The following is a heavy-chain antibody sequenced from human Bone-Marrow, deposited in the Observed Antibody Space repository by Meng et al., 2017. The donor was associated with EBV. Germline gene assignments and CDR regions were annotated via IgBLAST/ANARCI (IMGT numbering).Heavy chain of an antibody. V-gene: IGHV1-8*01. J-gene: IGHJ4*02. D-gene: IGHD4-17*01. Sequence: GEVGQSGEEVKRPGASVKVSCKAYGYTFTSDDINWVRQATGQGLEWMGWMNPNSGNTGYAQKFQGRVTMTRNTSISTAYMELSSLRSEDTAVYYCARGSDYGDYQPLGYWGQGTLVTVSS. CDR3: ARGSDYGDYQPLGY. CDR2: MNPNSGNT. CDR1: GYTFTSDD.